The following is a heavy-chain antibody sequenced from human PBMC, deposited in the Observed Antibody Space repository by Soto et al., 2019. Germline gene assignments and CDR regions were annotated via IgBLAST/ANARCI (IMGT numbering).Heavy chain of an antibody. CDR3: ARGGYSANSYLVDS. Sequence: PSETLSLTCTVSGGSISQRTFYWGWIRQPPGKGLEWIGNTHYSGSTNYNPSLKSRVTISIDTSKRQVSLKLKSVTATDTAVYFCARGGYSANSYLVDSWGQGTLVTVSS. V-gene: IGHV4-39*01. J-gene: IGHJ4*02. D-gene: IGHD3-10*01. CDR1: GGSISQRTFY. CDR2: THYSGST.